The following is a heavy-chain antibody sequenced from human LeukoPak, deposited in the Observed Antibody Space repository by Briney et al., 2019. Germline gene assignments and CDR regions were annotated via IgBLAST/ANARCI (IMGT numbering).Heavy chain of an antibody. D-gene: IGHD3-3*01. CDR3: ARGDDFWSGYYSAPYYYYYGMDV. CDR2: INHSGST. CDR1: GGSISSYY. V-gene: IGHV4-34*01. J-gene: IGHJ6*02. Sequence: SETLSLTCTVSGGSISSYYWSWIRQPPGKGLEWIGEINHSGSTNYNPSLKSRVTISVDTSKNQFSLKLSSVTAADTAVYYCARGDDFWSGYYSAPYYYYYGMDVWGQGTTVTVSS.